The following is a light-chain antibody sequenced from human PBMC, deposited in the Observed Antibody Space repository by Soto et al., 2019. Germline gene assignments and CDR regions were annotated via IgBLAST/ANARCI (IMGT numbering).Light chain of an antibody. CDR1: QSISSW. J-gene: IGKJ1*01. CDR2: KAS. V-gene: IGKV1-5*03. Sequence: DIQMTQSPSTLSASVGDRVTITCRASQSISSWLAWYQQKPGKAPKLLIYKASSLESGVPSRFSGSGSGTEFTLTISSLQPDDFSTYYCQQYKSYSGTVGQGTKVEI. CDR3: QQYKSYSGT.